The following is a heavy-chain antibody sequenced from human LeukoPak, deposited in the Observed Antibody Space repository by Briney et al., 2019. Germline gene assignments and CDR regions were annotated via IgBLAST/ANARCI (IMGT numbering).Heavy chain of an antibody. CDR2: INSDGSST. Sequence: PGGSLRLSCAASGFTFSSYWMHWVRQAPGKGLVWVSRINSDGSSTSYADSVKGRFTISRDNAKNTLYLQMNSLRAEDTALYYCAKGSSGYFVDLWGQGTLVTVSS. CDR3: AKGSSGYFVDL. CDR1: GFTFSSYW. V-gene: IGHV3-74*01. J-gene: IGHJ5*02. D-gene: IGHD3-22*01.